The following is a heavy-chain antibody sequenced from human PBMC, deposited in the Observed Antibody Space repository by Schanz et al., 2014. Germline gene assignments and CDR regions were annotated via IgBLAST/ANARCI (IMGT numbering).Heavy chain of an antibody. J-gene: IGHJ4*02. V-gene: IGHV3-23*04. CDR1: GFTFENYA. Sequence: EVHLVESGGGVVRPGGSLRLSCAASGFTFENYALTWVRQVPGKGLEWVSAMNESHSTIYYADSVRGRFTISRDNAENTLFLQMNSLRAEDTAVYYCARKVVATVGGYYDNRGQGTLVIVSA. D-gene: IGHD3-16*01. CDR3: ARKVVATVGGYYDN. CDR2: MNESHSTI.